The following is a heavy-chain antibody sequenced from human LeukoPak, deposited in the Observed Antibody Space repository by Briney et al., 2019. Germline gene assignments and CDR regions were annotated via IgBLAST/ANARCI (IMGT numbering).Heavy chain of an antibody. CDR2: ISGSGGST. J-gene: IGHJ6*02. CDR3: AKDEAVDFWSGYKYYYYGMDV. CDR1: GFTFSSYA. D-gene: IGHD3-3*01. V-gene: IGHV3-23*01. Sequence: AGGSLRLSCAASGFTFSSYAMSWVRQAPGKGLEWVSAISGSGGSTYYADSVKGRFTISRDNSKDTLYLQMNSLRAEDTAVYYCAKDEAVDFWSGYKYYYYGMDVWGQGTTVTVSS.